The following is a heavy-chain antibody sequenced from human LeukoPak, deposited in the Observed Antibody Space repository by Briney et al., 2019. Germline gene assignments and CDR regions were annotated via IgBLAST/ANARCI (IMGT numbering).Heavy chain of an antibody. J-gene: IGHJ4*02. CDR3: AKGSDYYDSSGYYN. V-gene: IGHV3-23*01. CDR2: ISFSVGST. Sequence: GGSLRLSCAAAGFTFSSYGMSWVRQAPGKGLEWVSAISFSVGSTYYADSVKGRFTISRDNSKNTLYLQMNSLRAEDTAVYYCAKGSDYYDSSGYYNWGQGTLVTVSS. D-gene: IGHD3-22*01. CDR1: GFTFSSYG.